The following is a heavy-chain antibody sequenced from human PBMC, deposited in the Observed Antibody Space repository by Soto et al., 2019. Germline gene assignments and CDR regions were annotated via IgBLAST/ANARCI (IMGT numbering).Heavy chain of an antibody. CDR1: GFTFSSYS. V-gene: IGHV3-21*01. CDR3: ARDRGSSWYNWFDP. D-gene: IGHD6-13*01. J-gene: IGHJ5*02. CDR2: ISSSSSYI. Sequence: GSLRLSCAASGFTFSSYSMNWVRQAPGKGLGLVSSISSSSSYIYYADSVKGQFTISRDNAKNSLYLQMNSLRAEDTAVYYCARDRGSSWYNWFDPWGQGTLVTVSS.